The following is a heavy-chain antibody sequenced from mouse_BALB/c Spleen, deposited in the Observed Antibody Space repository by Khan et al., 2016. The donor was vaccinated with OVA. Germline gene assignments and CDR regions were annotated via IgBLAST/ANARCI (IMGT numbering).Heavy chain of an antibody. D-gene: IGHD1-3*01. J-gene: IGHJ3*01. V-gene: IGHV1-5*01. CDR1: GYSLTGYL. CDR3: ARGGYSSFAY. CDR2: ISPGNGDT. Sequence: EVKLLESGTVLARPGASVKLSCKASGYSLTGYLITWVNQRPGRGLDWIGDISPGNGDTPYNQKFKDKAKLTAGTSANTAYMELSSLTNEDSAVYYCARGGYSSFAYWGQGTLVTVSA.